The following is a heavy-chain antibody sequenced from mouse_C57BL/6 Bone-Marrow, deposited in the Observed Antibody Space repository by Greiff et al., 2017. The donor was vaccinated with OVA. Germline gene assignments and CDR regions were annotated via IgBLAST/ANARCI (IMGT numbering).Heavy chain of an antibody. J-gene: IGHJ2*01. D-gene: IGHD2-3*01. CDR2: IDPSDSYT. CDR1: GYTFTSYW. V-gene: IGHV1-69*01. Sequence: QVQLQQPGAELVMPGASVKLSCKASGYTFTSYWMHWVKQRPGQGLEWIGEIDPSDSYTNYNQKFKGKSTLTVDKSSSTAYMQLSSLTSEDSAVYYCARGRDDGYYPYYWGQGTTLTVSS. CDR3: ARGRDDGYYPYY.